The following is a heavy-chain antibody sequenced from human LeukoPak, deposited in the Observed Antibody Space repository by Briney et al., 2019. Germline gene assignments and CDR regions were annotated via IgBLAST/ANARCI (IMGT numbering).Heavy chain of an antibody. CDR2: IYHSGST. D-gene: IGHD6-13*01. V-gene: IGHV4-30-2*02. Sequence: SETLSLTCAVSGGSISSGGYSWSWIRQPPGKGLEWIGYIYHSGSTYYNPSLKSRVTISVDTSKNQFSLKLSSVTAADTAVYYCARSRYSSSWSTWGQGTLVTVSS. J-gene: IGHJ5*02. CDR1: GGSISSGGYS. CDR3: ARSRYSSSWST.